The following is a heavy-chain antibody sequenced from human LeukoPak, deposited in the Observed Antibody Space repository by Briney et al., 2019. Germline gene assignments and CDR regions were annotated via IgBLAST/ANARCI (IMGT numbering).Heavy chain of an antibody. CDR1: GGSISSYY. V-gene: IGHV4-38-2*02. J-gene: IGHJ4*02. CDR2: IFHRGTIYHTGST. CDR3: AREPDRRLATYYFDY. D-gene: IGHD6-19*01. Sequence: PSETLSLTCTVSGGSISSYYWAWIRRPPGRGLEWIGSIFHRGTIYHTGSTFYNPSLKSRVTISVDTSKKQFSMKLRSVTATDTAVYYCAREPDRRLATYYFDYWGQGTLVTVSS.